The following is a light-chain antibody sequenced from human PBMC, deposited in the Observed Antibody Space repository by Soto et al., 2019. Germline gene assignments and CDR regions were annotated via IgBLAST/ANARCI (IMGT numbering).Light chain of an antibody. Sequence: SYELTQPPSVSVAPGQTARITCGGNNIGSKGVHWYQQKPGQAPVLVVYDDSDRPSGIPERFSGSNSGNTATLTISRVEAGDEADYYCQVWDSSSDLVFGGGTKVTVL. CDR2: DDS. CDR3: QVWDSSSDLV. J-gene: IGLJ2*01. V-gene: IGLV3-21*02. CDR1: NIGSKG.